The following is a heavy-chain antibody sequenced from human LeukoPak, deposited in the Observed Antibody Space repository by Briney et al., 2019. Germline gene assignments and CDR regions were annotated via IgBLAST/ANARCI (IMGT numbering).Heavy chain of an antibody. V-gene: IGHV4-59*01. Sequence: SETLSLTCTVSVGSISSYYWSWIRQPPGKGLEWIGYIYYSGSTNYNPPLKSRVTISVDTSKNQFSLKLSSVTAADTAVYYCARVDYSNYGDAFDIWGQGTMVTVSS. D-gene: IGHD4-11*01. CDR3: ARVDYSNYGDAFDI. J-gene: IGHJ3*02. CDR2: IYYSGST. CDR1: VGSISSYY.